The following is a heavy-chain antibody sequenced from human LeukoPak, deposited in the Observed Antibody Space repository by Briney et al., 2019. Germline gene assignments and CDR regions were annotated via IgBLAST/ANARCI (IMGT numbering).Heavy chain of an antibody. V-gene: IGHV3-11*04. J-gene: IGHJ5*02. Sequence: GGSLRLFCAACGFTFSDYYMIWMRQAPGRGLEWVSYISSRGSTIYYADSVKGRFTISRDNAKNSLYLQMNSLRAEDTAVYYCAREGPSNWFDPWGQGTLVTVSS. CDR2: ISSRGSTI. CDR1: GFTFSDYY. CDR3: AREGPSNWFDP.